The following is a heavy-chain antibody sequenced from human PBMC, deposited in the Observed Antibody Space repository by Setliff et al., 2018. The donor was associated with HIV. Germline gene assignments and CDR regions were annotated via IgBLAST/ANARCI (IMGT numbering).Heavy chain of an antibody. D-gene: IGHD3-3*01. J-gene: IGHJ4*02. V-gene: IGHV3-30*12. CDR2: MYYDGVTT. CDR3: ARGRVLEWLLNH. CDR1: GFNVEKSG. Sequence: PGGSLRLSCEASGFNVEKSGMHWIRQAPGKGLEWVAVMYYDGVTTYYADSVKGRFTISRDGSKNMIFLQMNSLRVADTAVYYCARGRVLEWLLNHWGQGTRVTVSS.